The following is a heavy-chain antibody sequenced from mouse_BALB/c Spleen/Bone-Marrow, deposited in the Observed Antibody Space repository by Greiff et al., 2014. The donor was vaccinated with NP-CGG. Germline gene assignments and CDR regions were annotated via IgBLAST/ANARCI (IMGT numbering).Heavy chain of an antibody. D-gene: IGHD2-4*01. V-gene: IGHV14-3*02. CDR3: ALYYDYDVGY. CDR2: IDPANGNT. Sequence: EVQLVESGAELVKPGASVKLSCTASGFNIKDTYMHWVKQRPEQGLEWIGRIDPANGNTKYDPKFQGKATITADTSSNTAYLQLSSLTSEDTAVYYCALYYDYDVGYWGQGTTPTVSS. J-gene: IGHJ2*01. CDR1: GFNIKDTY.